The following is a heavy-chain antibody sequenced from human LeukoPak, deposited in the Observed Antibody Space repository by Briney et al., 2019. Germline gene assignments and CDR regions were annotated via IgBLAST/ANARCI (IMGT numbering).Heavy chain of an antibody. Sequence: GGSLRLSCAASGFTVSSNYMSWVRQAPGKGLEWVSVIYSGGSTYYADSVKGRFTISRDNSKNTLYLQMNSLRAEDTAVYYCASIFRVVPAAIGGGEADAFDIWGQGTMVTVSS. CDR3: ASIFRVVPAAIGGGEADAFDI. CDR2: IYSGGST. CDR1: GFTVSSNY. V-gene: IGHV3-66*01. D-gene: IGHD2-2*02. J-gene: IGHJ3*02.